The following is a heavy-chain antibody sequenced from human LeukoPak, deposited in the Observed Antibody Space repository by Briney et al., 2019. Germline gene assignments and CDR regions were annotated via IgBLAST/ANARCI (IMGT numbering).Heavy chain of an antibody. V-gene: IGHV4-61*02. Sequence: TTSETLSLTCTVSGGSISSGDYYWSWIRQPAGKGLEWIGRIYTSGSTNYNPSLKSRVTMSVDTSKNQFSLKLSSVTAADTAVYYCAREEYDYVWGSYRPNWFDPWGQGTLVTVSS. CDR2: IYTSGST. CDR1: GGSISSGDYY. CDR3: AREEYDYVWGSYRPNWFDP. D-gene: IGHD3-16*02. J-gene: IGHJ5*02.